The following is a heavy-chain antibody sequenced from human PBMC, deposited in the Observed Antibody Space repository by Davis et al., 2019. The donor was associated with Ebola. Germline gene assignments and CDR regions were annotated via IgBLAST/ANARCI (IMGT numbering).Heavy chain of an antibody. CDR1: GYTFTTYG. D-gene: IGHD2-15*01. CDR3: ARGGIVVVVAAAGSLPLNWFDP. CDR2: INPYNGNT. V-gene: IGHV1-18*01. J-gene: IGHJ5*02. Sequence: ASVTVSCKASGYTFTTYGINWVRQAPGQGLEWMGWINPYNGNTKYPQKLQGRVTMTTDTSTSTAYMELTNLRSDDTAVYYRARGGIVVVVAAAGSLPLNWFDPWGQGTLVTVSS.